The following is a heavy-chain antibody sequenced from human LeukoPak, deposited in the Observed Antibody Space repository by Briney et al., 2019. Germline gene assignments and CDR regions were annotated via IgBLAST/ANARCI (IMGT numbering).Heavy chain of an antibody. V-gene: IGHV3-53*01. Sequence: GGSLRLSCAASGFTLSRYWMHWVRQVPGKGLEWVSVIYGAGAGITYYIDSVKGRFTISRDNSRNTVYLQMNSLRAEDTAVYYCARELGDWGQGTLVTVSS. CDR3: ARELGD. J-gene: IGHJ4*02. CDR1: GFTLSRYW. CDR2: IYGAGAGIT.